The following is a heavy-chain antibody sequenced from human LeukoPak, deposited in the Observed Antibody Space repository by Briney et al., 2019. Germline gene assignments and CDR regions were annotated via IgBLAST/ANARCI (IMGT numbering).Heavy chain of an antibody. D-gene: IGHD5-24*01. Sequence: GRSLRLSCAASGFTFSSYGMHWVRQAPGKGLEWVAVIWYDGSNKYYADSVTGRFTISRDNSKNTLYLQMHSLRAEDTAVYYCAGAWMATTSGYYGGQGTLVTVSA. CDR3: AGAWMATTSGYY. J-gene: IGHJ4*02. CDR2: IWYDGSNK. CDR1: GFTFSSYG. V-gene: IGHV3-33*01.